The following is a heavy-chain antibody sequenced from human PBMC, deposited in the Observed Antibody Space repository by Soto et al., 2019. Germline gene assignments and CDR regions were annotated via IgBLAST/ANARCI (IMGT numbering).Heavy chain of an antibody. D-gene: IGHD5-18*01. J-gene: IGHJ4*02. CDR1: GFTFSNSW. CDR2: IDYDGSNT. Sequence: GGSLRLSCAASGFTFSNSWMHWVRQVPGKGLVWVSRIDYDGSNTNYADSVKGRFTISRDNAKNRMYLQMNNLRAEDTAVYYCATNPSGYSYGFLDYWGQGTLVTVSS. V-gene: IGHV3-74*01. CDR3: ATNPSGYSYGFLDY.